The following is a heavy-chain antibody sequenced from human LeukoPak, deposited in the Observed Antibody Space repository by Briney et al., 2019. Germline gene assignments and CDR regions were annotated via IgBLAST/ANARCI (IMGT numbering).Heavy chain of an antibody. V-gene: IGHV3-21*01. CDR3: ACATAAFDY. CDR1: GFTFSGYS. D-gene: IGHD6-13*01. CDR2: ISSSSSYI. Sequence: PGGSLRLSCAASGFTFSGYSMNWVRQAPGKGLEWVSSISSSSSYIYHADSVKGRFTISRDNAKNSLYLQMNSLRAEDTAVYYCACATAAFDYWGQGTLVTVSS. J-gene: IGHJ4*02.